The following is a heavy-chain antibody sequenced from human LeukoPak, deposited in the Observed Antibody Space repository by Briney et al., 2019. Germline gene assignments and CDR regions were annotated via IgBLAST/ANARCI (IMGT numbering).Heavy chain of an antibody. CDR1: GFTFTTYS. D-gene: IGHD2-15*01. CDR2: ISGSGGSK. V-gene: IGHV3-23*01. J-gene: IGHJ4*02. CDR3: AKDGGYCSGGTCYGFDY. Sequence: GGSLRLSCEASGFTFTTYSMTWVRQAPGKGLEWVSAISGSGGSKYYAGSVKGRFTISRDNSKNTLYLQMNSLRAEDTAVYYCAKDGGYCSGGTCYGFDYWGQGTLVTVSS.